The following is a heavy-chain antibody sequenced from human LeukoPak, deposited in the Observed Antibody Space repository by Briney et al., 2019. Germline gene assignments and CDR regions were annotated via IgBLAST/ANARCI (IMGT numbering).Heavy chain of an antibody. CDR1: GFTFNIHA. V-gene: IGHV3-23*01. CDR2: ISPNGDST. J-gene: IGHJ4*02. D-gene: IGHD7-27*01. CDR3: ARNWGLDY. Sequence: GGSLRLSCAASGFTFNIHAMTWARQAPGRGLEWVSVISPNGDSTFYADSVKGRFTISRDNSKNMVFLQMDSLGAEDMVVYYCARNWGLDYWGQGTLVTVSS.